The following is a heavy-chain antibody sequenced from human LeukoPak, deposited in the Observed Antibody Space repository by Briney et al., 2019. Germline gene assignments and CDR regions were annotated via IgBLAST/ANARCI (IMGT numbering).Heavy chain of an antibody. J-gene: IGHJ4*02. CDR1: GGSFSGYY. CDR2: INHSGST. CDR3: ARVVTAVYFDSSGYTPGYLDY. D-gene: IGHD3-22*01. Sequence: SSETLSLTCAVYGGSFSGYYWSWIRQPPGKGLEWIGEINHSGSTNYNPSLKSRVTISVDTSKNQFSLKLSSVTAADTAVYYCARVVTAVYFDSSGYTPGYLDYWGQGTLVTVSS. V-gene: IGHV4-34*01.